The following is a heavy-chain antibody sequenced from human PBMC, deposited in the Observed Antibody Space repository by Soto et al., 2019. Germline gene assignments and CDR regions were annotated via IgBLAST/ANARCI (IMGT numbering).Heavy chain of an antibody. CDR2: INAGNSNT. CDR1: GYTFTSYA. V-gene: IGHV1-3*01. Sequence: ASVKVSCKASGYTFTSYAMHWVRQAPGQRLEWMGWINAGNSNTKYSQKFQGRVTITRDTSASTAYMELSSLRSEDTAVYYCARTDVVVVAATTSFDYWGQGTLVTVSS. CDR3: ARTDVVVVAATTSFDY. J-gene: IGHJ4*02. D-gene: IGHD2-15*01.